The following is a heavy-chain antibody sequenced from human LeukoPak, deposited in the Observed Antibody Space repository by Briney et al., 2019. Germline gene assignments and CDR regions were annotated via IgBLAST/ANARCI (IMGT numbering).Heavy chain of an antibody. V-gene: IGHV3-23*01. CDR2: ISDSGGST. CDR3: APSAFDY. J-gene: IGHJ4*02. CDR1: GFTVSSYA. Sequence: PGGSLRLYCAASGFTVSSYAMSWVRQAPGKGREWVSIISDSGGSTYYADSVKGRFTISRDNSKNTLDLQMHSLRVADTAVYYCAPSAFDYWGQGTLVTVSS.